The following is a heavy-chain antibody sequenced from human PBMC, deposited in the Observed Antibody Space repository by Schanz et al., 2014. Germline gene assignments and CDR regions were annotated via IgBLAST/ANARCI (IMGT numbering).Heavy chain of an antibody. CDR3: TKWANEGGGGYCHFDL. D-gene: IGHD2-21*01. CDR1: GFTFSSYG. CDR2: IYYDGGLR. Sequence: QVQLVESGGTLVKPGGSLRLSCAASGFTFSSYGIHWVRQAPGKGLEWVAVIYYDGGLRFFADSVRGRVTISRDNSNNMVYLQMNSLRAEDTAIYYCTKWANEGGGGYCHFDLWGQGTLVTVSS. J-gene: IGHJ4*02. V-gene: IGHV3-33*06.